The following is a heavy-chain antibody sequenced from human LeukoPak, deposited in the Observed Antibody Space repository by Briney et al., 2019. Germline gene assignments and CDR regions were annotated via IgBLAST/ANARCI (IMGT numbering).Heavy chain of an antibody. J-gene: IGHJ4*02. CDR1: GGSISSGGYY. V-gene: IGHV4-61*08. D-gene: IGHD3-3*01. CDR2: IYYSGST. CDR3: ARVLEPPQEINGEHRIDY. Sequence: KPSETLSLTCAVSGGSISSGGYYWSWNRQPPGKGLEWIGYIYYSGSTNYNPSLKSRVTISVDTSKNQFSLKLSSVTAADTAVYYCARVLEPPQEINGEHRIDYWGQGTLVTVSS.